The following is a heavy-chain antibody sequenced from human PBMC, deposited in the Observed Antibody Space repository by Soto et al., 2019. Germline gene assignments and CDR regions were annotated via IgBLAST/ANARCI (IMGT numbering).Heavy chain of an antibody. D-gene: IGHD3-10*02. CDR1: GFTFSSYA. CDR2: ISGSGGST. Sequence: GGSLRLSCAASGFTFSSYAMSWVRQAPGKGLEWVSAISGSGGSTYYADSVKGRFTISRDNSKNTLYLQMNSLRAEDTAVYYCANAVGVFGDYFDYWGQGTLVTVSS. J-gene: IGHJ4*02. CDR3: ANAVGVFGDYFDY. V-gene: IGHV3-23*01.